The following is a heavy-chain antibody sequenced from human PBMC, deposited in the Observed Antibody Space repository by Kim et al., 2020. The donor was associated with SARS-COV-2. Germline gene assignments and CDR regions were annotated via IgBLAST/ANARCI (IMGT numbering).Heavy chain of an antibody. J-gene: IGHJ3*02. Sequence: GGSLRLSCAASGFTFSDYYMSWIRQAPGKGLEWVSYISSSSSYTNYADSVKGRFTISRDNAKNSLYQQMNSLRAEDTAVYYCARTKNGIAAAWVSAFDIWGQGTMVTVSS. V-gene: IGHV3-11*03. CDR1: GFTFSDYY. CDR3: ARTKNGIAAAWVSAFDI. CDR2: ISSSSSYT. D-gene: IGHD6-13*01.